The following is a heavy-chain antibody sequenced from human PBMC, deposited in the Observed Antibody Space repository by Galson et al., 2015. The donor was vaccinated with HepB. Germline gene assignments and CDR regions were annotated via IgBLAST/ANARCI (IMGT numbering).Heavy chain of an antibody. CDR1: RYSFTSYW. CDR3: ARGRRRSSSWYGSYGY. V-gene: IGHV5-51*03. D-gene: IGHD6-13*01. CDR2: IYPGDSDT. J-gene: IGHJ4*02. Sequence: QSGAEVKKPGESLKISCKGSRYSFTSYWIGWVRQMPGKGLEWMGIIYPGDSDTRYSPSFQGQVTISADKSISTAYLQWSSLKASDTAMYYCARGRRRSSSWYGSYGYWGQGTLVTVSS.